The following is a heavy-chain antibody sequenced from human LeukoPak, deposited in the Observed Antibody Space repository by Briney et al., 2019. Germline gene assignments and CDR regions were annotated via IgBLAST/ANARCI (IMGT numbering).Heavy chain of an antibody. CDR2: ISYDGSNK. CDR1: GFTFSSYA. CDR3: ARGTSYSSGWPLLDAFDI. D-gene: IGHD6-19*01. J-gene: IGHJ3*02. Sequence: GGSLRLSCAASGFTFSSYAMHWVRQAPGKGLEWVAVISYDGSNKYYADSVKGRFTISRDNSKNTLYLQMNSLRAEDTAVYYCARGTSYSSGWPLLDAFDIWGQGTMVTVSS. V-gene: IGHV3-30*04.